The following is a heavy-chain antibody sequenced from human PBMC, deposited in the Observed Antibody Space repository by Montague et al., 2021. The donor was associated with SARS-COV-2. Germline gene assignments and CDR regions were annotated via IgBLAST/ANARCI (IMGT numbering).Heavy chain of an antibody. D-gene: IGHD6-13*01. CDR3: ARDLTAAGTVYYGMDV. J-gene: IGHJ6*02. Sequence: SLRLSCAASGFTVSSNYMSWVRQAPGKGLEWVSVIYSGGSTYYADSVKGRFTISRDNSKNTLYLQMNNLRAEDTAVYYCARDLTAAGTVYYGMDVWGQGTTVTVSS. CDR1: GFTVSSNY. CDR2: IYSGGST. V-gene: IGHV3-66*02.